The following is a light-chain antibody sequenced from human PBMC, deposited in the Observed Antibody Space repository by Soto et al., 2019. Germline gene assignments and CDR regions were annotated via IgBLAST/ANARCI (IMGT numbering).Light chain of an antibody. V-gene: IGKV1-39*01. CDR3: QQSYRTPHT. CDR1: QSVSIY. CDR2: ASS. Sequence: DIQMTQSPSSLSASVGDRVTITCRTSQSVSIYVNWYQQKPGKAPILLIYASSSLQSGVPSRFSGSGSGTDFTLTISSLEPEDFATYYCQQSYRTPHTFGQGTKLETK. J-gene: IGKJ2*01.